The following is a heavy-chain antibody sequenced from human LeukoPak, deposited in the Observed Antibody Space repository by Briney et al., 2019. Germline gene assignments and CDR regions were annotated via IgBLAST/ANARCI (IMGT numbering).Heavy chain of an antibody. CDR2: MNPNSGNT. D-gene: IGHD5-12*01. Sequence: GASVKVSCKASGYTFTSYDINWVRQATGQGLEWMGWMNPNSGNTGYAQKFQGRVTMTRNTSISTAYMELSSLRSEDTAVYYRARVGYSMATIDYWGQGTLVTVSS. CDR3: ARVGYSMATIDY. CDR1: GYTFTSYD. V-gene: IGHV1-8*01. J-gene: IGHJ4*02.